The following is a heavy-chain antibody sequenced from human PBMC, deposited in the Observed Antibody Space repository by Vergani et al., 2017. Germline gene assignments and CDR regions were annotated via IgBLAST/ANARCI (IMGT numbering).Heavy chain of an antibody. Sequence: QVQLQESGPGLVKPSQTLSLTCTVSGGSISSGSYYWSWIRQPAGKGLEWIGRIYTSGSTNYNPSLKSRVTISVDTSKNQFSLKLSSVTAADTAMYYCARRRHSGSYFWAPNWSDPWGQGTLVTVSS. D-gene: IGHD3-10*01. V-gene: IGHV4-61*02. J-gene: IGHJ5*02. CDR3: ARRRHSGSYFWAPNWSDP. CDR1: GGSISSGSYY. CDR2: IYTSGST.